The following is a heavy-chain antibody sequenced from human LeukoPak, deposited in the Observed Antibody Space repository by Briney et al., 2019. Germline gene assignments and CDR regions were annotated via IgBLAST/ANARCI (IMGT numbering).Heavy chain of an antibody. Sequence: GGSLRLSCAASGFTFSSYGMHWVRQAPGKGLEWVAVISYDGSNKYYADSVKGRFTISRDNSKNTLYLQMNSLRAEDTAEYYCAKGRILGSYYSPLDYWGQGTLVTVSS. D-gene: IGHD3-10*01. V-gene: IGHV3-30*18. CDR2: ISYDGSNK. CDR3: AKGRILGSYYSPLDY. CDR1: GFTFSSYG. J-gene: IGHJ4*02.